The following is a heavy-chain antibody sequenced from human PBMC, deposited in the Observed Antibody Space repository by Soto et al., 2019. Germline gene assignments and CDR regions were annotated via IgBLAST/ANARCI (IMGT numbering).Heavy chain of an antibody. V-gene: IGHV4-39*07. CDR1: GGSISSGSYY. CDR2: INNSGST. D-gene: IGHD4-17*01. CDR3: ARVGWTSLTFFDY. Sequence: SETLSLTCTVSGGSISSGSYYWGWIRQPPRKGLERIGSINNSGSTYYNTSLKNRVTNSVDTSKNQCSLKLSSVTAVDTAVYYCARVGWTSLTFFDYWGQGTLVTVSS. J-gene: IGHJ4*02.